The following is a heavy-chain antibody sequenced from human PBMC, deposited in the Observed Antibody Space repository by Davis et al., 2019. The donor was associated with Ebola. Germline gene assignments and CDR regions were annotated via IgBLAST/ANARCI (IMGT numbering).Heavy chain of an antibody. V-gene: IGHV1-18*01. J-gene: IGHJ4*02. CDR2: ISAYNGNT. CDR3: ARAQFPTTSDH. D-gene: IGHD1-1*01. Sequence: ASVTVSCKASVYTFPSYGISWVRQAPGQGLAWMGWISAYNGNTNYAQKLQGRVTMTTDTSTSTAYMEVGSLRSDDTAVYYCARAQFPTTSDHWGQGTLVTVSS. CDR1: VYTFPSYG.